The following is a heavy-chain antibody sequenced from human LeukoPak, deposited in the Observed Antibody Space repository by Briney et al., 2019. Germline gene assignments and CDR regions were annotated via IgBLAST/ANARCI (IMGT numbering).Heavy chain of an antibody. CDR1: RFTFSSFD. CDR2: IRFDGSNK. Sequence: GGSLRLSCAASRFTFSSFDMHWVRQAPGKGLEWVTFIRFDGSNKYYADSVKGRFTISRDNSKNTLYLQMSSLRPEDTAVYYCARQMGVSIDYWGQGTLVTVSS. V-gene: IGHV3-30*02. J-gene: IGHJ4*02. CDR3: ARQMGVSIDY. D-gene: IGHD5/OR15-5a*01.